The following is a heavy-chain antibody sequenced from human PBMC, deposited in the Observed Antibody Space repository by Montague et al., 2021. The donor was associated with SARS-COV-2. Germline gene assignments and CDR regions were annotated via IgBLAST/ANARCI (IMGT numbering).Heavy chain of an antibody. J-gene: IGHJ5*02. CDR2: IYHAGYI. CDR1: GYSISSGYF. D-gene: IGHD2-21*02. CDR3: ARAPCVGDCNSLAIWFDP. V-gene: IGHV4-38-2*02. Sequence: SETLSLTCTVFGYSISSGYFWAWLRQPPGKGLEWIGSIYHAGYIHYNPSLNSRVSISIDTSRNQISLRVTDVAAADTAVYYCARAPCVGDCNSLAIWFDPWGQGTLVSVSS.